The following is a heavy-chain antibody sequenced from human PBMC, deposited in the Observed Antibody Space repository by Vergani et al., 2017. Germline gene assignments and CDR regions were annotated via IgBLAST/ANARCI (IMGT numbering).Heavy chain of an antibody. CDR1: GGSISSGGDS. CDR2: IYHSGST. CDR3: ARFVVAADYFDY. J-gene: IGHJ4*02. D-gene: IGHD2-15*01. V-gene: IGHV4-30-2*01. Sequence: QLQLQESGSGLVKPSQTLSLTCAVSGGSISSGGDSWSWIRQPPGKGLEWIGYIYHSGSTYYNPSLRSRVTISVDRSKNQFSLKLSSVTAADTAVYYCARFVVAADYFDYWGQGTLVTVSS.